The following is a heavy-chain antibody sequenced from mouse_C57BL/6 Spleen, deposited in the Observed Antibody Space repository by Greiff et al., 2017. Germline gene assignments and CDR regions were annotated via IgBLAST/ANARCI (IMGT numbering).Heavy chain of an antibody. Sequence: EVMLVESGGGLVQPKGSLKLSCAASGFSFNTYAMNWVRQAPGKGLEWVARIRSKSNNYATYYADSVKDRFTISRDDTESMLYLQMNNLKTEDTAMYYCGRLNGTGFDYWGQGTTLTVSS. V-gene: IGHV10-1*01. J-gene: IGHJ2*01. CDR2: IRSKSNNYAT. D-gene: IGHD4-1*01. CDR1: GFSFNTYA. CDR3: GRLNGTGFDY.